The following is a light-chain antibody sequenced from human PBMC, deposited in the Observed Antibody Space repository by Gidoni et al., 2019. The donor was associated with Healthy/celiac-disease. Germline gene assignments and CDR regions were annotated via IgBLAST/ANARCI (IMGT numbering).Light chain of an antibody. CDR1: QGISTY. J-gene: IGKJ1*01. CDR2: AAS. V-gene: IGKV1-27*01. CDR3: QKYNSAPWT. Sequence: EIQMTKSPSSLSASVGDRVTITCRASQGISTYLAWYQQKPGKVPKLLIYAASTLQSGVPSRFSGSGSGTDFTLTISSLQPEDVATYYGQKYNSAPWTFGQGTKVEIK.